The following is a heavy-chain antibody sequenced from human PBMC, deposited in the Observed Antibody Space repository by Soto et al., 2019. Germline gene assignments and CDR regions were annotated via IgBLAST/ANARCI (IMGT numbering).Heavy chain of an antibody. Sequence: EVQLLESGGGLVQPGGSLRLSCAASGFTFRSYRMHWVRQAPGKGLVWVSRIDSDGSTTSYADSVKGRFTISRDNAKNTLYLPMNSLRAEDTAVYYCATFRDGYNICWGQGTLVTVSS. D-gene: IGHD3-9*01. J-gene: IGHJ4*02. CDR1: GFTFRSYR. V-gene: IGHV3-74*01. CDR2: IDSDGSTT. CDR3: ATFRDGYNIC.